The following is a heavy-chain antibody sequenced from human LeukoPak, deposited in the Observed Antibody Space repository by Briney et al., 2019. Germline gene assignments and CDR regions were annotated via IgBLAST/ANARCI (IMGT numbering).Heavy chain of an antibody. CDR2: IYYTGST. Sequence: SETLSLTCTGSGGSISRRDSYWGWIRQSPGTGLEWIGSIYYTGSTYYNNNPSLQGRVTISMDTSESQFSLKLTSVTAADTAIYYCTRKREGPATGIDYWGQGTLVTVSS. J-gene: IGHJ4*02. V-gene: IGHV4-39*07. CDR1: GGSISRRDSY. CDR3: TRKREGPATGIDY. D-gene: IGHD1-26*01.